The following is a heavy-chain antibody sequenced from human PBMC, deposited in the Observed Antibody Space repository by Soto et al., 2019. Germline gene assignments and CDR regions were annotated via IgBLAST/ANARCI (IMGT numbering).Heavy chain of an antibody. V-gene: IGHV4-59*01. J-gene: IGHJ4*02. D-gene: IGHD3-16*01. Sequence: SETLSLTCTVSGGSISSYYWSCIRQPPGKGLEWIGYIYYSGSTNYNPSLKSRVTISVDTSKNQFSLKLSSVTAADTAVYYCARRYGGNFDYWGQGTLVTVSS. CDR3: ARRYGGNFDY. CDR1: GGSISSYY. CDR2: IYYSGST.